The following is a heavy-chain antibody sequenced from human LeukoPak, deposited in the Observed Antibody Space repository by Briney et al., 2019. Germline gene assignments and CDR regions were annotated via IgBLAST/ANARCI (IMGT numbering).Heavy chain of an antibody. D-gene: IGHD2-15*01. Sequence: GGSLRLSCSASGFTFSSYAMHSVRQAPGKGLEYVSAISSNGGSTYYADCVKGRFTISRDNSKNTLYLQMSSLRAEDTAVYYCVISRVCSGGSCYPDAFDIWGQGTMVTVSS. J-gene: IGHJ3*02. CDR3: VISRVCSGGSCYPDAFDI. CDR1: GFTFSSYA. CDR2: ISSNGGST. V-gene: IGHV3-64D*06.